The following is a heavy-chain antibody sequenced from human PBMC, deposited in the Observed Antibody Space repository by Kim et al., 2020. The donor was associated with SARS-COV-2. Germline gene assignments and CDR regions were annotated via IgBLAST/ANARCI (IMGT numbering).Heavy chain of an antibody. CDR3: ARVIVGATGADY. J-gene: IGHJ4*02. Sequence: DADSVKGRFTRSRDNTKSTLYLQMNSLRAEDTAVYYCARVIVGATGADYWGQGTLVTVSS. D-gene: IGHD1-26*01. V-gene: IGHV3-74*01.